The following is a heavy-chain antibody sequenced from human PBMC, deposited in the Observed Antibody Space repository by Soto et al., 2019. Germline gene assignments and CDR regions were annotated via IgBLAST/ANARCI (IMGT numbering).Heavy chain of an antibody. CDR3: AKEMFPRTVLDSSSPWGDY. V-gene: IGHV3-30*18. CDR1: GFTFDDFG. CDR2: LSYDGSHE. D-gene: IGHD3-22*01. Sequence: QVQLVESGGGVVQPGTSLKLSCAASGFTFDDFGFHWVRQAPGKGLEWVATLSYDGSHEYYADSVKVRFTISRDNSKITLYLQMNSLKTEDTAMYYCAKEMFPRTVLDSSSPWGDYWGQGTLVTVSS. J-gene: IGHJ4*02.